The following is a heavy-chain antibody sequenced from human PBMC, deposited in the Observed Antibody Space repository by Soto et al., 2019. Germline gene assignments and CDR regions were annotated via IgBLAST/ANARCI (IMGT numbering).Heavy chain of an antibody. D-gene: IGHD6-13*01. Sequence: GGSLRLSCAASGFTFSSYAMSWVRQAPGKGLEWVSAISGSGGSTYYADSVKGRFTISRDNSKNTLYLQMNSLRAEDTAVYYCAKVGEYDIPYSSSWYWYFDLWGRGTLVTVSS. CDR2: ISGSGGST. J-gene: IGHJ2*01. V-gene: IGHV3-23*01. CDR1: GFTFSSYA. CDR3: AKVGEYDIPYSSSWYWYFDL.